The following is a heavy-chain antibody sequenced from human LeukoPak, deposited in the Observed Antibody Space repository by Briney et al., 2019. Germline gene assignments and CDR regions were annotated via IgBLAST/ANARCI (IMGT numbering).Heavy chain of an antibody. V-gene: IGHV3-21*01. CDR1: GFTFSSYS. CDR2: ISSSSYI. CDR3: ARETGYSSSWSFWFDP. J-gene: IGHJ5*02. D-gene: IGHD6-13*01. Sequence: GGSLRLSCAASGFTFSSYSMTWVRQAPGKGLEWVSSISSSSYIYYADSVKGRFTISRDNAKNPLYLQMNSLRAEDTAVYYCARETGYSSSWSFWFDPWGQGTLVTVSS.